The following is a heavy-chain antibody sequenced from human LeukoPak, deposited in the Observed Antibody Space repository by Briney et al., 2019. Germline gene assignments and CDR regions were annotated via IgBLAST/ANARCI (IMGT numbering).Heavy chain of an antibody. V-gene: IGHV3-30*02. J-gene: IGHJ4*02. D-gene: IGHD3-10*01. CDR2: IRYDGSNK. CDR1: GFTFSSYS. CDR3: AKEMSYYGSGSLYYFDY. Sequence: QTGGSMRLSCAASGFTFSSYSMDWVRQAPGKGLEWVAFIRYDGSNKYYADSVKGRFTISRDNSKNTLYLQMNSLRAEDTAVYYCAKEMSYYGSGSLYYFDYWGQGTLVTVSS.